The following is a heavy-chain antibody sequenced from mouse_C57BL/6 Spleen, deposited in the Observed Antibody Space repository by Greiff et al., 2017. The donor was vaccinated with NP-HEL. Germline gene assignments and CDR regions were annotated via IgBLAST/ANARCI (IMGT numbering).Heavy chain of an antibody. CDR1: GFSFTSYG. CDR3: AKCYYDYGQCYFDY. D-gene: IGHD2-4*01. J-gene: IGHJ2*01. CDR2: IWGDGST. V-gene: IGHV2-3*01. Sequence: QVQLKESGPGLVAPSPSLSITCTVSGFSFTSYGVSWVRQPPGQGLEWLGVIWGDGSTNSHSALISRLSISKDNSKSQVYLKLNSLQTEDTATYYCAKCYYDYGQCYFDYWGQGTTLTVSA.